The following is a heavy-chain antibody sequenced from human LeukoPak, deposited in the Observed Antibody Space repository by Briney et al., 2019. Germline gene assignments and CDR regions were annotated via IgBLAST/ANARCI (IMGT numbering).Heavy chain of an antibody. V-gene: IGHV1-2*02. D-gene: IGHD1-26*01. CDR1: GYTFTDYY. Sequence: ASVKVSCKASGYTFTDYYMHWVRQAPGQGLEWMGWINPNSGDTNYAQKFQGRVTMTRDPSISTAYMALTRLRSDDTAVYYCARDAWLVGTTNLYYFDYWGQGTLVTVSS. CDR2: INPNSGDT. CDR3: ARDAWLVGTTNLYYFDY. J-gene: IGHJ4*02.